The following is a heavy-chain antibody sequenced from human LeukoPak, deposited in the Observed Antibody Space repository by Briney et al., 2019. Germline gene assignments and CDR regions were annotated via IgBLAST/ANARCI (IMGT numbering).Heavy chain of an antibody. CDR1: GFTVSSNS. CDR2: IYSDNT. CDR3: ARVVDHDYGDYYLDY. D-gene: IGHD4-17*01. Sequence: PGGPLRLSCTVSGFTVSSNSMSWVRQAPGKGLEWVSFIYSDNTHYSDSVKGRFTISRDNSKNTLYLQMNSLRAEDTAVYYCARVVDHDYGDYYLDYWGQGTLVTVSS. V-gene: IGHV3-53*01. J-gene: IGHJ4*02.